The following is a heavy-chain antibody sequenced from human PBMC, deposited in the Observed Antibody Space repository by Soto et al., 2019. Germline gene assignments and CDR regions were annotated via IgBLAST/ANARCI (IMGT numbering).Heavy chain of an antibody. CDR3: ARILFVTTDETGGMDV. V-gene: IGHV2-70*11. Sequence: GPTLVNPTQTLTLTCTFSGFSLSTSGMCVSWIRQPPGKALEWLARIDWDDDKYYSTSLKTRLTISKDTSKNQVVLTMTNMDPVDTATYYCARILFVTTDETGGMDVWGQGTTVTVSS. D-gene: IGHD4-17*01. CDR1: GFSLSTSGMC. CDR2: IDWDDDK. J-gene: IGHJ6*02.